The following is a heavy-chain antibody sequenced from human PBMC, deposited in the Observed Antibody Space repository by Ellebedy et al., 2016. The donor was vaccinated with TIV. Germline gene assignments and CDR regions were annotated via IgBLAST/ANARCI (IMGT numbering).Heavy chain of an antibody. Sequence: PGGSLRLSCAASEFTFSSYVMSWVRQAPGKGLEWVSSISASGGSTYNADSLKGRFTISSDNSKHTLYLQMNSLRAEDTAVDYGAKDYSGLHGMDVWGQGTTVTVSS. D-gene: IGHD1-26*01. CDR3: AKDYSGLHGMDV. V-gene: IGHV3-23*01. CDR1: EFTFSSYV. J-gene: IGHJ6*02. CDR2: ISASGGST.